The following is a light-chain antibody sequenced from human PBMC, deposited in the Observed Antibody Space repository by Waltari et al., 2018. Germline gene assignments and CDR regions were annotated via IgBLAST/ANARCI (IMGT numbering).Light chain of an antibody. CDR1: SSDAAGYNY. Sequence: QSALTQPASVSGSPGQSLTISCTGTSSDAAGYNYVSWYQQHPGKAPNLMIYDVSNRPSGVSNRFSGSKSGNTASLTISGLQAEDEADYYCSSYTSSSTLLFGGGTKLTVL. V-gene: IGLV2-14*01. J-gene: IGLJ3*02. CDR3: SSYTSSSTLL. CDR2: DVS.